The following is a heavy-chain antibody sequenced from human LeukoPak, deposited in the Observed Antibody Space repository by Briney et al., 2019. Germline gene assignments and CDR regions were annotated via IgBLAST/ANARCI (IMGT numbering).Heavy chain of an antibody. Sequence: SKTLSLTCTVSGDSINGHYWSWVRQPPGKRLEWIGDIHYKGSTNYNLSLKSRVTISVDPSKNHLSLNLTSVLAADTAIYYCTRRDTGWNYCDYWGQGILVTVSS. J-gene: IGHJ4*02. CDR3: TRRDTGWNYCDY. D-gene: IGHD6-19*01. CDR1: GDSINGHY. V-gene: IGHV4-59*08. CDR2: IHYKGST.